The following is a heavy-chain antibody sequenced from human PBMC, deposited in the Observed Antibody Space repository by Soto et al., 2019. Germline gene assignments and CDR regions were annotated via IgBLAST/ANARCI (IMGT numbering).Heavy chain of an antibody. CDR1: GGTFSSYA. Sequence: ASVKVSCKASGGTFSSYAISCVRQAPGQGLEWMGGIIPIFGTANYAQMFQGRVTITADESTSTAYMELSSLRSEDTAVYYCAREGGMTTVTIMGHHLDYWGQGTLVTVSS. CDR3: AREGGMTTVTIMGHHLDY. D-gene: IGHD4-17*01. CDR2: IIPIFGTA. J-gene: IGHJ4*02. V-gene: IGHV1-69*13.